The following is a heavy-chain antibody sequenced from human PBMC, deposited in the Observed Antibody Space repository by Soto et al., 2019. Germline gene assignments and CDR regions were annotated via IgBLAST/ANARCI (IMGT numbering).Heavy chain of an antibody. CDR3: ARGPLSGVVVVAATEGSPVYFDY. D-gene: IGHD2-15*01. V-gene: IGHV4-34*01. J-gene: IGHJ4*02. CDR2: INHSGST. Sequence: SETLSLTCAVYGGSFSGYYWSWIRQPPGKGLEWIGEINHSGSTNYNPSLKSRVTISVDTSKSQFSLKLSSVTAADTAVYYCARGPLSGVVVVAATEGSPVYFDYWGQGTLVTVSS. CDR1: GGSFSGYY.